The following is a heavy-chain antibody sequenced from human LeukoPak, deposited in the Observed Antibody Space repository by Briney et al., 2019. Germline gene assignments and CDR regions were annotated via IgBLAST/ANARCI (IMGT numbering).Heavy chain of an antibody. CDR1: GGTFSNYA. CDR3: AREPGCGGDCYSDAFDI. D-gene: IGHD2-21*02. Sequence: GASVKVSCKASGGTFSNYAINWVRQAPGQGLEWMGGIIPIFNTANYGKKFQGRVTITADESTSTAYMELSSLRSDDTAVYYCAREPGCGGDCYSDAFDIWGQGTMVTVSS. CDR2: IIPIFNTA. V-gene: IGHV1-69*13. J-gene: IGHJ3*02.